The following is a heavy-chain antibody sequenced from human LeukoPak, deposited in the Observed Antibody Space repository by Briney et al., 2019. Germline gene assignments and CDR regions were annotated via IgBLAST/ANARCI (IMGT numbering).Heavy chain of an antibody. V-gene: IGHV3-23*01. D-gene: IGHD5-24*01. CDR1: GFTFSDYA. Sequence: PGGSLRLSCAASGFTFSDYAMNWVRQAPGKGREWVSTISGSGGGANYADSVKGRFTISRDNSKNTVYLQMNSLRAEDTAVYYCAKSQLMNAFDYWGQGTLVTVSS. CDR2: ISGSGGGA. J-gene: IGHJ4*02. CDR3: AKSQLMNAFDY.